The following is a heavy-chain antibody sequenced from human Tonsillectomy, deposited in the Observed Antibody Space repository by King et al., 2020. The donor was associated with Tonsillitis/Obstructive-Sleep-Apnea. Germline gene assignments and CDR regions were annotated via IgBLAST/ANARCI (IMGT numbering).Heavy chain of an antibody. CDR3: TTDWGNPRRSYGLFDH. Sequence: VQLVESGGGLVKPGGSLRVSCAASGFTFTNAWMSWARQAPGKGLEWVGRIKSKTDGGSTDYAAPVKGRFIISRDDSKNTLYLQMNSLKTEDTAVYYCTTDWGNPRRSYGLFDHWGQGTLVTVSS. V-gene: IGHV3-15*01. CDR2: IKSKTDGGST. D-gene: IGHD1-26*01. J-gene: IGHJ4*02. CDR1: GFTFTNAW.